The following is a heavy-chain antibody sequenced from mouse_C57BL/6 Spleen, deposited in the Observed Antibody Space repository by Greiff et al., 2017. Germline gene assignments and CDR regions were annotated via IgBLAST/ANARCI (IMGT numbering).Heavy chain of an antibody. CDR1: GFNIKDYY. V-gene: IGHV14-1*01. J-gene: IGHJ3*01. D-gene: IGHD2-5*01. CDR3: TTHSNRCAY. Sequence: VQLKESGAELVRPGASVKLSCTASGFNIKDYYMPWVKQRPEQGLEWIGRLDPEDGVTDYAPKFQGKATMTADTSSHTAYLQLSSLTSEDAAVYYCTTHSNRCAYWGQGTLVTVSA. CDR2: LDPEDGVT.